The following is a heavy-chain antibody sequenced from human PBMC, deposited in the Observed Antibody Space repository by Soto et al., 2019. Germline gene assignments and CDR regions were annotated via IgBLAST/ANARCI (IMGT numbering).Heavy chain of an antibody. V-gene: IGHV3-48*02. Sequence: GGSLRLSCAASGFTFSSYSMNWVRQAPGKGLEWVSYISSSSSTIYYADSVKGRFTISRDNAKNSLYLQMNSLRDEDTAVYYCARADSSLSTQLPVKYYYYYGMDVWGQGTTVTVSS. D-gene: IGHD6-13*01. J-gene: IGHJ6*02. CDR3: ARADSSLSTQLPVKYYYYYGMDV. CDR1: GFTFSSYS. CDR2: ISSSSSTI.